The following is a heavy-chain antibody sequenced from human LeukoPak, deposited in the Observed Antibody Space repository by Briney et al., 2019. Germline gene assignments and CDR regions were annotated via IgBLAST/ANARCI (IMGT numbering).Heavy chain of an antibody. CDR2: ISYDGSHK. CDR1: GFTFSSYA. D-gene: IGHD3-10*01. V-gene: IGHV3-30*04. J-gene: IGHJ3*01. CDR3: ARDRSQEFDP. Sequence: GGSLRLSCAASGFTFSSYAMHWVRQAPGKGLEWVALISYDGSHKYYADSVKGRFSISRDNSKNTLYLQMNRLRADDTAVYYCARDRSQEFDPWGQGTMVTVSS.